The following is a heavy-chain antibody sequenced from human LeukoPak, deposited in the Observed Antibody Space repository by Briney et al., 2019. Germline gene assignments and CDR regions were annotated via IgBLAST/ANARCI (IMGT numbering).Heavy chain of an antibody. V-gene: IGHV1-18*01. J-gene: IGHJ3*02. CDR1: GYTFTNYG. CDR2: ISAYNGNT. D-gene: IGHD2-21*01. CDR3: ARERLAYCGGDCYYRAAFDI. Sequence: ASVKVSCKASGYTFTNYGISWVRQAPGQGLEWMGWISAYNGNTNHAQKVQGRVTMTTDTTTNTAYLELSSLRSEDTAVYYCARERLAYCGGDCYYRAAFDIWGQGTMVTVSS.